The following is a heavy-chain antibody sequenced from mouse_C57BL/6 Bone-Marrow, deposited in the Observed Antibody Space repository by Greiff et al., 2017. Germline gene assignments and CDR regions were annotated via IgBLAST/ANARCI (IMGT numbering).Heavy chain of an antibody. CDR2: IHPNRGST. J-gene: IGHJ3*01. CDR3: IYDGYYRGFFAY. CDR1: GYTFTSYW. V-gene: IGHV1-64*01. Sequence: QVQLQQPGAELVKPGASVKLSCKASGYTFTSYWMHWVKQRPGQGLEWIGMIHPNRGSTNYNEKFKSKATLTVDKSSSTAYMQLSSLTSEDSAVYYCIYDGYYRGFFAYWGQGTLVTVSA. D-gene: IGHD2-3*01.